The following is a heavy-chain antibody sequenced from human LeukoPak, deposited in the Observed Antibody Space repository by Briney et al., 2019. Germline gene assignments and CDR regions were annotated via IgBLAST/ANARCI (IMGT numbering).Heavy chain of an antibody. CDR1: GGSISSGSYY. CDR2: IYHSGST. Sequence: PSQTLSLTCTVSGGSISSGSYYWSWIRQPPGKGLEWIGSIYHSGSTYYNPSLKSRVTISVDTSKNQFSLKLSSVTAADTAVYYCARDLVAARPGDNWFDPWGQGTLVTVSS. J-gene: IGHJ5*02. D-gene: IGHD6-6*01. CDR3: ARDLVAARPGDNWFDP. V-gene: IGHV4-39*07.